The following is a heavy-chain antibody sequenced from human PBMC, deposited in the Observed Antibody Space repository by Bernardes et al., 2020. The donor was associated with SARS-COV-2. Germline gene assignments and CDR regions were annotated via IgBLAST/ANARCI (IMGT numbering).Heavy chain of an antibody. CDR1: GFIFSDFW. CDR2: IYSGGDT. J-gene: IGHJ4*02. CDR3: ARDDGRGGPFDY. D-gene: IGHD1-26*01. Sequence: GGSLRLSCAASGFIFSDFWMTWVRQAPGKGLEWVSIIYSGGDTYYADSVKGRFTISRDNSKNTLYLQMNSLRAEDTAVYYCARDDGRGGPFDYWGQGTLVTVSS. V-gene: IGHV3-53*01.